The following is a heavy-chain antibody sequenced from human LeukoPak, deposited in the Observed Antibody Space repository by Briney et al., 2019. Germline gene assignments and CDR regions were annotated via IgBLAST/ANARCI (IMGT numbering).Heavy chain of an antibody. CDR3: VRDRGTTTVRSFHI. CDR2: SSSSGSSI. D-gene: IGHD4-17*01. V-gene: IGHV3-48*03. J-gene: IGHJ3*02. Sequence: GGSLRLSCTASGFTFNSYEMIWVRQAPGKGLEWISHSSSSGSSIYYADSVKGRFTISRDNAKNSLSLQMNSLRAEDTALYYCVRDRGTTTVRSFHIWGQGTMVTVSS. CDR1: GFTFNSYE.